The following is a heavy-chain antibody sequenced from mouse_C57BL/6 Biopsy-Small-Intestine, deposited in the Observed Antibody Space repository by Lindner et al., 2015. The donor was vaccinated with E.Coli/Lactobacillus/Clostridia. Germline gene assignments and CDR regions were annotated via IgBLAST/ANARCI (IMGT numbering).Heavy chain of an antibody. D-gene: IGHD2-1*01. CDR2: ISSGSSTI. V-gene: IGHV5-17*01. CDR3: ARPLYGNRNVMDY. J-gene: IGHJ4*01. Sequence: VQLQESGGGLVKPGGSLKLSCAASGFTFSDYGMHWVRRAPEKGLEWVAYISSGSSTIYYADTVKGRFTISRDNAKNTLFLQMTSLRSEDTAMYYCARPLYGNRNVMDYWGQGTSVTVSS. CDR1: GFTFSDYG.